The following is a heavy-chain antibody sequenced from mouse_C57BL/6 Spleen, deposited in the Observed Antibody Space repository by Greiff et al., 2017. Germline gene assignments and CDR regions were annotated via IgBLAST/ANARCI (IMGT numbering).Heavy chain of an antibody. Sequence: QVQLKQPGTELVKPGASVKLSCKASGYTFTSYWMHWVKQRPGQGLEWIGNINPSNGGTNYNEKFKSKATLTVDKSSSTAYMQLSSLTSEDAAVYYCARGGGYDDYFGYWGQGTTLTVSS. J-gene: IGHJ2*01. CDR1: GYTFTSYW. V-gene: IGHV1-53*01. CDR2: INPSNGGT. CDR3: ARGGGYDDYFGY. D-gene: IGHD2-2*01.